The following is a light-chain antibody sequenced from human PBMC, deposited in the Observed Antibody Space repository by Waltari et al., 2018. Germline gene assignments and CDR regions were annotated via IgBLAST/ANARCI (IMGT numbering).Light chain of an antibody. V-gene: IGKV1-39*01. CDR1: QTISSY. CDR3: QQSYSLPNT. CDR2: GAS. Sequence: DIRMTQSPSSLSASVGDRVTITCRASQTISSYLNWYQQIPGKAPKLLIYGASSLQSGVPSRFSGSGFGTDFTLTISSLQSEDFATYYCQQSYSLPNTFGQGTKLEI. J-gene: IGKJ2*01.